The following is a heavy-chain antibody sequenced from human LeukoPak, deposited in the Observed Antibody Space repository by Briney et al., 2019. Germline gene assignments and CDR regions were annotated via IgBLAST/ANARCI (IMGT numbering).Heavy chain of an antibody. D-gene: IGHD3-3*01. V-gene: IGHV4-34*01. CDR3: ARAFRGLRFLEWSTGYYFDY. CDR1: GGSFSGYY. CDR2: INHSGST. J-gene: IGHJ4*02. Sequence: PSETLSPTCAVYGGSFSGYYWSWIRQPPGKGLEWIGEINHSGSTNYNPSLKSRVTISVDTSKNQFSLKLSSVTAADTAVYYCARAFRGLRFLEWSTGYYFDYWGQGTLVTVSS.